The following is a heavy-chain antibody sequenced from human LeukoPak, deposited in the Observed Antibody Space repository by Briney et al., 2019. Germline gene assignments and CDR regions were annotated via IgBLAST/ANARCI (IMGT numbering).Heavy chain of an antibody. CDR1: GFTFSSYE. CDR3: VKPYYFSSGSLS. CDR2: ISSSGSTI. Sequence: GGSLRLSCAASGFTFSSYEMNWVRQAPGKGLEWVSYISSSGSTIYYADSVKGRFTISRDNAKNSLHLQMNSLRAEDTAVYYCVKPYYFSSGSLSWGQGTLVTVSS. V-gene: IGHV3-48*03. J-gene: IGHJ4*02. D-gene: IGHD3-10*01.